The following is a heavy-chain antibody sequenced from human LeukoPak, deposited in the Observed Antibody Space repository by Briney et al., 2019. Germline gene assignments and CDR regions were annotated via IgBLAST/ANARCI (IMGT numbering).Heavy chain of an antibody. D-gene: IGHD2-15*01. CDR3: ARLPRGAAKRNYYYYYMDV. V-gene: IGHV5-51*01. J-gene: IGHJ6*03. CDR1: GYSFTSYW. CDR2: IYPCDSDT. Sequence: GESLKISCKGSGYSFTSYWIGWVRQMPGKGLEWMGIIYPCDSDTRYSPSFQGQVTISADKSISTAYLQWSSLKASDTAMYYCARLPRGAAKRNYYYYYMDVWGKGTTVTVSS.